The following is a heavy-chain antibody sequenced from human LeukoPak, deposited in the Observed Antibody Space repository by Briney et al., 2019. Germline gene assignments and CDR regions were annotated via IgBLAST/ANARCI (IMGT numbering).Heavy chain of an antibody. V-gene: IGHV1-69-2*01. CDR2: VDPESGET. CDR1: GYRFTDYN. Sequence: ASVKVSCKVSGYRFTDYNMHWVRQAPGKGPEWMGLVDPESGETVYAQRIQGRLTITAETSTDTSFLELTSLSSEDTAVYYCAPLPGEMARDYHYSFMDFWGRGTPVTVSS. D-gene: IGHD5-24*01. J-gene: IGHJ6*03. CDR3: APLPGEMARDYHYSFMDF.